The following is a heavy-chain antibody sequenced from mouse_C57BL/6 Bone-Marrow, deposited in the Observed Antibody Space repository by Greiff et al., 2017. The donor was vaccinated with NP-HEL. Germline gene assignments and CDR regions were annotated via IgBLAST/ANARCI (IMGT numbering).Heavy chain of an antibody. D-gene: IGHD2-3*01. CDR1: GYTFTSYG. CDR3: ARSDGYYDAMDY. J-gene: IGHJ4*01. Sequence: VKLMESGAELARPGASVKLSCKASGYTFTSYGISWVKQRTGQGLEWIGEIYPRSGNTYYNEKFKGKATLTADKSSSTAYMELRSLTSEDSAVYFCARSDGYYDAMDYRGQGTSVTVSS. V-gene: IGHV1-81*01. CDR2: IYPRSGNT.